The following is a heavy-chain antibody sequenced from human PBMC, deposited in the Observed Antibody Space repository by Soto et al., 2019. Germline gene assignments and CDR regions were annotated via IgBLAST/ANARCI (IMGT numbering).Heavy chain of an antibody. D-gene: IGHD1-26*01. CDR3: ARGAVVGATTLDY. J-gene: IGHJ4*02. Sequence: QVQLQQWGAGLLKPSETLSLTCAVYGGSFSGYYWSWIRQPPGKGLEWIGEINHSGSTNYNPSLKSRVTISVDTSKNQFSLKLSSVTAADTAVYYCARGAVVGATTLDYWGQGTLVNVSS. V-gene: IGHV4-34*01. CDR1: GGSFSGYY. CDR2: INHSGST.